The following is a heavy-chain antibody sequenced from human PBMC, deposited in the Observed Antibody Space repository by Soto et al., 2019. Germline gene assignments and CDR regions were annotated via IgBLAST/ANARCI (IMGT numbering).Heavy chain of an antibody. CDR1: GGSISSGGYY. V-gene: IGHV4-31*03. CDR2: SSYRGST. CDR3: ARGVLH. J-gene: IGHJ4*01. Sequence: QVQLQESGPGLVQPSQTLSLTCTVSGGSISSGGYYWSWIRQHPVTGLEWIGHSSYRGSTYYNTSLKSRVTTSVDTSRNQFSLIVNSVTAADTAVYYCARGVLHWGQGTLVTVSS.